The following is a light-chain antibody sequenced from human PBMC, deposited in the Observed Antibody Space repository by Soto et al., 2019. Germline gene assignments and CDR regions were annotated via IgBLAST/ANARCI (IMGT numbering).Light chain of an antibody. CDR2: AVS. V-gene: IGKV1-13*02. Sequence: AIQLTQSPSSLSASVGDRVTITCRASQDITSALAWYQQKPGKAPNLLIYAVSSLKSGVPSRFSGSGSGTDFTLTISSLQPEDFATYYCQQFNSYVITFGQGTRLETK. CDR3: QQFNSYVIT. CDR1: QDITSA. J-gene: IGKJ5*01.